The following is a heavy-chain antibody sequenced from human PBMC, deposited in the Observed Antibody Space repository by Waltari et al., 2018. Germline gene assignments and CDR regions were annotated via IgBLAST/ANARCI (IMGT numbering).Heavy chain of an antibody. CDR2: IYSGDST. CDR3: ARDREYSSGWLDY. CDR1: GFTVSSNY. D-gene: IGHD6-19*01. Sequence: EVQLVESGGGLIQPGGSLRLSCAAYGFTVSSNYMSWVRQDPGEGVVGVEVIYSGDSTCYAVSWKGQLTITGDQSKNTLYLQIKSLKAEDAGVYCCARDREYSSGWLDYWGQGTLVTVSS. J-gene: IGHJ4*02. V-gene: IGHV3-53*01.